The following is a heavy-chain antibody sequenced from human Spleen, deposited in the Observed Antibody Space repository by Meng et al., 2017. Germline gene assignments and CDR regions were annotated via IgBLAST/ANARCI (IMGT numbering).Heavy chain of an antibody. D-gene: IGHD3-22*01. J-gene: IGHJ3*02. CDR1: GFTFSSYA. V-gene: IGHV3-23*01. CDR3: AKELTYDSEQWGAFDI. Sequence: GESLKISCAASGFTFSSYAMSWVRQAPGKGLEWVAAISGIGGSTYYADSVKGRFTISRDNSKNTLYLQMNSLGAEDTAVYYCAKELTYDSEQWGAFDIWGQGTMVTVSS. CDR2: ISGIGGST.